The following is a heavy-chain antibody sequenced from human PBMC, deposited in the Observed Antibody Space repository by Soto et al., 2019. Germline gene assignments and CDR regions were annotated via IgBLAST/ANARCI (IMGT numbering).Heavy chain of an antibody. CDR1: GGTFSSYA. CDR3: VRSPRSSSGPYYYYGMDV. D-gene: IGHD6-6*01. CDR2: IIPIFGTA. V-gene: IGHV1-69*13. Sequence: SVKVSCKASGGTFSSYAISWVRQAPGQGLEWMGGIIPIFGTANYAQKFQGRVTITADESTSTAYMELSSLRSEDTAVYYCVRSPRSSSGPYYYYGMDVWGQGTTVTVSS. J-gene: IGHJ6*02.